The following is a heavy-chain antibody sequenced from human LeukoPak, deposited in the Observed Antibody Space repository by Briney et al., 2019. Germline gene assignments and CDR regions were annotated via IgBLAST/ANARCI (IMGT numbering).Heavy chain of an antibody. V-gene: IGHV3-21*06. CDR2: ISGSSSYI. CDR3: ARVLGGSSRYFDL. J-gene: IGHJ2*01. CDR1: GFTFTNYP. Sequence: GGSLRLSCAASGFTFTNYPMNWVRQFPGKGLEWVSSISGSSSYIYYADSLKGRFTISRDNAKNSLYLQMDSLRAEDAAVYYCARVLGGSSRYFDLWGRGALVTVSS. D-gene: IGHD2-15*01.